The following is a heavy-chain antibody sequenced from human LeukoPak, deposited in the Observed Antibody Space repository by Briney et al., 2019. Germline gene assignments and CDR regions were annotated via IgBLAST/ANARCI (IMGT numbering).Heavy chain of an antibody. CDR3: ARGFGVVTPDRLYYFDY. J-gene: IGHJ4*02. Sequence: GASVKVSCKASGGTFTSSAISWVRQAPGQGLEWMGGIIPIFGSANYAQKFQGRVTITADESTSTAYMERSSLRSEDTALYYCARGFGVVTPDRLYYFDYCGQRTLVTVSS. V-gene: IGHV1-69*13. CDR1: GGTFTSSA. D-gene: IGHD3-3*01. CDR2: IIPIFGSA.